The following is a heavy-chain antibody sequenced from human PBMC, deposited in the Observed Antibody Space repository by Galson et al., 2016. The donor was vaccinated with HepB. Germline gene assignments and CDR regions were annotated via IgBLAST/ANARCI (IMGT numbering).Heavy chain of an antibody. Sequence: SVKVSCTASGYTFTNYGISWVRQAPGQGLEWMGWIRAYNGDTNYAQNLQGRVTMTTDTSTSTAYLEMRSLRPDDTAVYYCARGYDATWRSHFDYWGQGALVTVSS. V-gene: IGHV1-18*01. D-gene: IGHD2-15*01. CDR1: GYTFTNYG. CDR2: IRAYNGDT. CDR3: ARGYDATWRSHFDY. J-gene: IGHJ4*02.